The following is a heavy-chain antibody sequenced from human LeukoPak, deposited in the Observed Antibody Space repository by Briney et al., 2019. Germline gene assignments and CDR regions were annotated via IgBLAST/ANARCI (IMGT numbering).Heavy chain of an antibody. CDR2: ISAYNGNT. CDR1: GYTFTSYG. CDR3: ARDLYNWNYKAFDY. J-gene: IGHJ4*02. Sequence: ASVKVSCKASGYTFTSYGISWVRQAPGQGLERMGWISAYNGNTNYAQKLQGRVTMTTDTSTSTAYMELRSLRSDDTAVYYCARDLYNWNYKAFDYWGQGTLVTVSS. V-gene: IGHV1-18*01. D-gene: IGHD1-7*01.